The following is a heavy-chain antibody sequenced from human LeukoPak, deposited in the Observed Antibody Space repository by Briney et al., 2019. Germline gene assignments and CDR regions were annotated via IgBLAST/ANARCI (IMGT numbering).Heavy chain of an antibody. CDR2: IYYSGNT. CDR1: GGSIYNHY. CDR3: ARGRGYCSGGSCYFDY. D-gene: IGHD2-15*01. V-gene: IGHV4-59*11. J-gene: IGHJ4*02. Sequence: SETLSLTCTVSGGSIYNHYWSWIRQPPGKGLESIGYIYYSGNTIYNPSLASRVTISVDTSKNQFSLKLSSVTAADTAVYYCARGRGYCSGGSCYFDYWGQETLVTVSS.